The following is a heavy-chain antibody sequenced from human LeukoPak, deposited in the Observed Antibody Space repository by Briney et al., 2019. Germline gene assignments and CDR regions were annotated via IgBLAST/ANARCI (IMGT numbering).Heavy chain of an antibody. Sequence: SETLSLTCTVSGGSISNYYWSWIRQPPGKGLERIGYIDYIGSTTYNPSLKSRVTISIDTSKNQFSLRLSSVTAADTAVYYCARGRGDSKGTSFHYWGQGTLVTVSA. D-gene: IGHD3-22*01. CDR3: ARGRGDSKGTSFHY. V-gene: IGHV4-59*01. J-gene: IGHJ4*02. CDR1: GGSISNYY. CDR2: IDYIGST.